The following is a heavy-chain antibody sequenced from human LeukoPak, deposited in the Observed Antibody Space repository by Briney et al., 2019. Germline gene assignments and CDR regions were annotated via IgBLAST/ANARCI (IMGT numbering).Heavy chain of an antibody. CDR1: SGSISSNNHY. CDR3: ARTIEVPGPRHYFDY. J-gene: IGHJ4*02. CDR2: IYYSGST. Sequence: SETLSLTCTVSSGSISSNNHYWGWIRQPPGKGLQWIESIYYSGSTHYNPSLKSRGTISVDTSKNQFSLKLSSVTAADTAVYYCARTIEVPGPRHYFDYWGQGTLVTVSS. D-gene: IGHD6-19*01. V-gene: IGHV4-39*01.